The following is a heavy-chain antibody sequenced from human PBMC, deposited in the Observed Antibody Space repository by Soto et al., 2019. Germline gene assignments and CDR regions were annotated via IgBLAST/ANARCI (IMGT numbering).Heavy chain of an antibody. V-gene: IGHV1-69*13. CDR3: ARAGRVTVTTGYYYYGMDV. CDR2: IIPIFGTA. J-gene: IGHJ6*02. CDR1: GGTFSSYA. D-gene: IGHD1-20*01. Sequence: ASVKVSCKASGGTFSSYAISWVRQAPGQGLEWMGGIIPIFGTANYAQKFQGRVTITADESTSTAYMELSSLRSEDTAVYYCARAGRVTVTTGYYYYGMDVWGQGTTVTVSS.